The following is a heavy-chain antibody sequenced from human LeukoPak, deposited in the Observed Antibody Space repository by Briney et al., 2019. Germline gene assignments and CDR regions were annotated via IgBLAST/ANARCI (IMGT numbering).Heavy chain of an antibody. Sequence: SETLSLTCAVYGGSFSGYYWSWIRQPPGKGLEWIGEINHSGSTNYNPSLKSRVTISVDTSKNQFSLKLSSVTAADTAVYYCARDGSHSSGWYDYYYYYYMDVWGKGTTVTVSS. CDR1: GGSFSGYY. CDR3: ARDGSHSSGWYDYYYYYYMDV. V-gene: IGHV4-34*01. CDR2: INHSGST. J-gene: IGHJ6*03. D-gene: IGHD6-19*01.